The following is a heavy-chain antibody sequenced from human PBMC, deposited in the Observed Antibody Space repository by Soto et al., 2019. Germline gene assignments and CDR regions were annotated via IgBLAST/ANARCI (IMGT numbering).Heavy chain of an antibody. V-gene: IGHV3-48*03. Sequence: EVQLVESVGGLVQPGGSLRLSCAASGFTFSSYEMNWVRQAPGHGLEWVSYISSSGSTIYYADSVKGRFTISRDNSKKSLYLQMNSLRAEDTAVYYCARGSYSVRPDYYYGMDVWGPGTTVTVSS. D-gene: IGHD4-4*01. CDR1: GFTFSSYE. CDR3: ARGSYSVRPDYYYGMDV. J-gene: IGHJ6*02. CDR2: ISSSGSTI.